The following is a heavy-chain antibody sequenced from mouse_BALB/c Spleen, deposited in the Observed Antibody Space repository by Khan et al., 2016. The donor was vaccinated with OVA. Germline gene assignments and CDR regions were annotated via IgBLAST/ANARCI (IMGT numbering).Heavy chain of an antibody. CDR3: RRPPYFSYTMAY. CDR2: INTYTGEP. CDR1: GYTFTKFG. J-gene: IGHJ4*01. V-gene: IGHV9-3-1*01. D-gene: IGHD2-10*01. Sequence: QIQLVQSGPELKKPGETVKISCKASGYTFTKFGMNWVKQAPGKGLEWMGWINTYTGEPTYADDFKGRFAFSMATSARTAFLKINNLKDEDTTTDFCRRPPYFSYTMAYWGQGTSVTVSS.